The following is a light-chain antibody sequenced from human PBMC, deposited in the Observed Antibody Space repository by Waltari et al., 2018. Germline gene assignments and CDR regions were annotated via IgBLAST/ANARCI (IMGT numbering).Light chain of an antibody. Sequence: EIVMTQSPATLSVSPGDRATLSCRASQNVSGNIAWYQQKAGQAPRLLIYGASTRATGIPARFSGSGSGTEFTLTISSLQSEDFAVYYCQQYNNWPPLFTFGPGTKVDMK. CDR3: QQYNNWPPLFT. CDR2: GAS. V-gene: IGKV3D-15*01. J-gene: IGKJ3*01. CDR1: QNVSGN.